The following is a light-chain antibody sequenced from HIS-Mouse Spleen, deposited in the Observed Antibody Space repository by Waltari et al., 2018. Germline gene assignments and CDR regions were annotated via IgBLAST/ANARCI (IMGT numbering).Light chain of an antibody. V-gene: IGLV2-14*03. Sequence: QSALTQPASVSGSPGQSITIPCTGTSSDVGGYNYVFWYQQHPGKAPKLLIYDVSNRPSGVSNRFSGSKAGKRASLTISGLQAEDEADYYCSSYTSSSTQVFGGGTKLTVL. CDR1: SSDVGGYNY. CDR2: DVS. CDR3: SSYTSSSTQV. J-gene: IGLJ2*01.